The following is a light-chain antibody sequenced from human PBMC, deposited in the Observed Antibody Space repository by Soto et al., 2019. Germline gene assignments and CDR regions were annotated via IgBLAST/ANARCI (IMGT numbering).Light chain of an antibody. J-gene: IGLJ1*01. CDR2: GVT. Sequence: QSALTQPPSATGSHAQSVTISCTGTTSDVGAYTYVSWYQQHPGNAPKLLIYGVTERPSGVPDRFSGSKSGNTASLTVSGLQTEDEAYYYCSSYAGGNNYVFGTGTKVTVL. CDR1: TSDVGAYTY. V-gene: IGLV2-8*01. CDR3: SSYAGGNNYV.